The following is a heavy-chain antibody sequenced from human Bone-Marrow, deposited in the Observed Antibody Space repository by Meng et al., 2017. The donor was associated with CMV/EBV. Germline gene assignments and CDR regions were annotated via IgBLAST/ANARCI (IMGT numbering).Heavy chain of an antibody. V-gene: IGHV1-2*02. CDR1: GYTFTDHF. CDR2: IHPKSGDT. Sequence: ASAKVSCKASGYTFTDHFFHWVRQAPGQGLEWMGWIHPKSGDTHYAQKFQDRLIVTRDASISTGYMELSSLGSDDTAVYYCARNNDGGPDYWGQGTLVTVSS. D-gene: IGHD3-16*01. J-gene: IGHJ4*02. CDR3: ARNNDGGPDY.